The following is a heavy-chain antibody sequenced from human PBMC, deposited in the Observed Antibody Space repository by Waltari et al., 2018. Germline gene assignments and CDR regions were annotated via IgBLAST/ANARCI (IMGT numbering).Heavy chain of an antibody. CDR1: GGSISSSSYY. CDR3: ASHPSSYYYGSGSYYMSKEYYYYGMDV. V-gene: IGHV4-39*07. Sequence: QLQLQESGPGLVKPSETLSLTCTVSGGSISSSSYYWGWIRQPPGKGLEWIGSIYYSGSTYYNPSLKSRVTISVDTSKNQFSLKLSSVTAADTAVYYCASHPSSYYYGSGSYYMSKEYYYYGMDVWGQGTTVTVSS. D-gene: IGHD3-10*01. J-gene: IGHJ6*02. CDR2: IYYSGST.